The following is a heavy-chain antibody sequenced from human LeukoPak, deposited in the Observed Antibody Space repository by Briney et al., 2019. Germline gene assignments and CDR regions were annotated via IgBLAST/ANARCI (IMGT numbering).Heavy chain of an antibody. Sequence: SGPALVKPRQTLTLTCTFSGFSLTTSGMCVTWIRQPPGKALEWLARIDWNDDTYYSTSLKTRLTISKDTSKKQVVLTMTNMDPVDTATYYCARMYCDFWSGYSHYFFDHWGQGTLVTVPS. CDR2: IDWNDDT. CDR3: ARMYCDFWSGYSHYFFDH. V-gene: IGHV2-70*11. D-gene: IGHD3-3*01. CDR1: GFSLTTSGMC. J-gene: IGHJ4*02.